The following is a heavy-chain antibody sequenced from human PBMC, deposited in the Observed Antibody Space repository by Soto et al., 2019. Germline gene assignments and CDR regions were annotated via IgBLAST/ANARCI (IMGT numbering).Heavy chain of an antibody. V-gene: IGHV4-31*03. CDR1: GDSINSDGYF. D-gene: IGHD2-21*01. CDR2: IYHFGTT. CDR3: ARLICASSICYFPAWFDP. J-gene: IGHJ5*02. Sequence: QVQLQESGPGLVKPSQTLSLTCTVSGDSINSDGYFWSWIRQHPGKGLEWIGSIYHFGTTYYNPSLSSRLSMSRDTSKNQFSLNLNSVTAADTAVYYCARLICASSICYFPAWFDPWGRGTLVTVSS.